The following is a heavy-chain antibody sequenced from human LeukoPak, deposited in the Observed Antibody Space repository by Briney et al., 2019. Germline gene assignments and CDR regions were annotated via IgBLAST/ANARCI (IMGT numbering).Heavy chain of an antibody. CDR2: IYTSGST. CDR1: GGSISSYY. D-gene: IGHD3-10*01. J-gene: IGHJ6*03. V-gene: IGHV4-4*09. Sequence: SETLSLTCTVSGGSISSYYWSWIRQPPGKGLEWIGYIYTSGSTNYNPSLKSLVTISVDTSKNQFSLKLSSVTAADTAVYYCARQVRSSAPIHYYYYYYMDVWGKGTTVTVSS. CDR3: ARQVRSSAPIHYYYYYYMDV.